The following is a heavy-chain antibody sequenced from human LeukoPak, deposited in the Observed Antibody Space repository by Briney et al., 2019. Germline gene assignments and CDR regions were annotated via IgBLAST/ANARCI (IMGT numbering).Heavy chain of an antibody. CDR2: GEGDGTTS. V-gene: IGHV3-74*03. D-gene: IGHD2-21*02. Sequence: GGSLRLSCAASGFTLSNYWMHWVRQAPGKGLVWVSRGEGDGTTSTYADSVKGRFTISRDNAKNTLYLQMNSLRADDTAVYYCTKSDHFDYWGQGTLVTVPS. CDR1: GFTLSNYW. CDR3: TKSDHFDY. J-gene: IGHJ4*02.